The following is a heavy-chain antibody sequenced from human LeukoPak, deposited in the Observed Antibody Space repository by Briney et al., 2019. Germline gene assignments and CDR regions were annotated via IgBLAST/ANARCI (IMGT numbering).Heavy chain of an antibody. CDR3: ARGRNMYYYDGSGYYYGY. D-gene: IGHD3-22*01. Sequence: SETLSLTCTVSGGSISSYYWSWIRQPPGKGLEWIGYISYSGSTNYNPSLKSRVTISVDTSKNQFSLKLSSVTAADTAVYYCARGRNMYYYDGSGYYYGYWGQGTLVTVSS. V-gene: IGHV4-59*12. CDR2: ISYSGST. J-gene: IGHJ4*02. CDR1: GGSISSYY.